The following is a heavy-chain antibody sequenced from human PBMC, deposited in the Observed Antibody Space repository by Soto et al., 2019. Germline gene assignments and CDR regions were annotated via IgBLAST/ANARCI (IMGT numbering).Heavy chain of an antibody. V-gene: IGHV4-34*01. CDR1: GLSLSGYS. CDR3: ARARFDSWSHIYYGLDV. J-gene: IGHJ6*02. CDR2: INHSGTT. D-gene: IGHD3-3*01. Sequence: XETLSLTCAVYGLSLSGYSWTWLRQPPGKGLECIGEINHSGTTDYNPALKSRVTMSADTSKNQFPLRMTSVTAADTAVYYCARARFDSWSHIYYGLDVWGQGTTVTVSS.